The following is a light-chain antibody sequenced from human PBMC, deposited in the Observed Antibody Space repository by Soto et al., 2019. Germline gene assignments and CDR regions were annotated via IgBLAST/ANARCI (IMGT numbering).Light chain of an antibody. CDR3: ATWDDSRPAV. CDR1: TSNIGSKT. V-gene: IGLV1-44*01. J-gene: IGLJ2*01. CDR2: TNN. Sequence: QSVLTQPHSASGTPGQRVTISCSGSTSNIGSKTVSWYQQLPGSAPRVRIYTNNKRPSGVTDRVSGSKSGTSASRAISGLQSEDEADYYWATWDDSRPAVFGGGTKLTVL.